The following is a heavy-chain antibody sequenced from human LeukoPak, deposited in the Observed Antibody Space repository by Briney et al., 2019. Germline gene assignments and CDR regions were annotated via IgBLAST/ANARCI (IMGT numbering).Heavy chain of an antibody. J-gene: IGHJ4*02. V-gene: IGHV1-2*02. CDR3: ARGYDSSPSHPLPYY. Sequence: ASVKVSCKASGYTFTGYYMHWVRQAPGQGLEWMGWINPNSGGTNYAQKFQGRVTMTRDTSISTAYMELSRLRSDDTAVYYCARGYDSSPSHPLPYYWGQGTLVTVSS. D-gene: IGHD3-22*01. CDR2: INPNSGGT. CDR1: GYTFTGYY.